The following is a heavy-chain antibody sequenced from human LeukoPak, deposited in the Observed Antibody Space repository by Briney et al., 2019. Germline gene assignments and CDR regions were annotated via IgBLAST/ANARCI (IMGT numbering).Heavy chain of an antibody. J-gene: IGHJ4*02. CDR1: GYTFTGYY. V-gene: IGHV1-2*05. CDR2: INPNSSGT. CDR3: ARGYYYDSSGYSPV. Sequence: ASVKVSCKASGYTFTGYYMHWVRQAPGQGLEWMGRINPNSSGTNYAQKFQGRVTMTRDTSISTAYMELSRLRSDDTGVYDRARGYYYDSSGYSPVWGQGTLVTVSS. D-gene: IGHD3-22*01.